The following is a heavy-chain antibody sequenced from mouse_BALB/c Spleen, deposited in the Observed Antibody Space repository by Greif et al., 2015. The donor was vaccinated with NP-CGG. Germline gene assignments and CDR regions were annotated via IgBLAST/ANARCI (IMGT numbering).Heavy chain of an antibody. V-gene: IGHV10-1*02. CDR2: IRSKSNNYAT. CDR1: GFTFNTYA. Sequence: EVMLVESGGGLVQPKGSLKLSCAASGFTFNTYAMNWVRQAPGKGLEWVARIRSKSNNYATYYADSVKDRFTISRDDSQSMLYLQMNNLKTEDTAMYYCVSPLYYGYGYFDVWGAGTTVTVSS. CDR3: VSPLYYGYGYFDV. D-gene: IGHD1-1*01. J-gene: IGHJ1*01.